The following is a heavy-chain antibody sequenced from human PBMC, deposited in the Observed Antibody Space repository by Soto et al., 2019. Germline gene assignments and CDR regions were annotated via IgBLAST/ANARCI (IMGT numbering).Heavy chain of an antibody. CDR2: INPNSGGT. CDR1: RYSFTTYA. J-gene: IGHJ5*02. Sequence: ASVKVSCKASRYSFTTYALHWVRQAPGQGLEWMGWINPNSGGTNYAQKFQGWVTMTRDTSISAAYMELSRLTSDDTAVYYCAKGGSSWTEWFDPWGQGTLVTVSS. D-gene: IGHD6-13*01. CDR3: AKGGSSWTEWFDP. V-gene: IGHV1-2*04.